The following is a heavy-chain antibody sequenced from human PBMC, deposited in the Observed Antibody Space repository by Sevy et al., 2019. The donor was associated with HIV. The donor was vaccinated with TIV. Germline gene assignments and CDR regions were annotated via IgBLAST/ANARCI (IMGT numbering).Heavy chain of an antibody. Sequence: GGSLRLSCVVSGFSVSSNYMSWVRQAPGKGLEWVSNIYSDGRTYYADSVRGRFTISRDTSKNTVYLEMKSLRAEDTAVYYCTGEDIVLGEDNYYGMDVGGHGTTVTVSS. V-gene: IGHV3-53*01. CDR1: GFSVSSNY. CDR2: IYSDGRT. D-gene: IGHD2-15*01. J-gene: IGHJ6*02. CDR3: TGEDIVLGEDNYYGMDV.